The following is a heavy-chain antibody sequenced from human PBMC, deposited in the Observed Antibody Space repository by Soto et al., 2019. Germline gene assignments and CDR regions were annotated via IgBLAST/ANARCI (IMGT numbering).Heavy chain of an antibody. V-gene: IGHV1-46*01. J-gene: IGHJ4*02. D-gene: IGHD3-3*01. Sequence: QVHLVQSGPEVKKPGASVKISCKASTYTFSSYYIHWVRQAPGQGLEPMGVIHPSGGNTNYVQKFQGRVTMTRDTSTRTVYMELSSLRSEDTAVYYCASQSYDFPGIGDYWGQGTLVTVSS. CDR2: IHPSGGNT. CDR3: ASQSYDFPGIGDY. CDR1: TYTFSSYY.